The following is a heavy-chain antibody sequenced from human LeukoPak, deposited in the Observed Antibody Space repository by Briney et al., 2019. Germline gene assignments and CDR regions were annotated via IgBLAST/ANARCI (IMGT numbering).Heavy chain of an antibody. CDR3: ARGMEPYYYMDV. CDR1: GYTFTGYY. CDR2: ISPTSGGT. J-gene: IGHJ6*03. Sequence: GASVKVSCKASGYTFTGYYMHWVRQAPGQGLEWMGWISPTSGGTNYAQKFQGRVTMTRDTSISTAYMELSRLRSDDTAVYYCARGMEPYYYMDVWGKGTTVTVSS. V-gene: IGHV1-2*02. D-gene: IGHD1-26*01.